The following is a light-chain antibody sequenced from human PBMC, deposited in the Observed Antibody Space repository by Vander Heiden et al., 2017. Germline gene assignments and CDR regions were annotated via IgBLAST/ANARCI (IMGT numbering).Light chain of an antibody. J-gene: IGKJ1*01. CDR2: AAS. CDR1: QGISSY. Sequence: AIRMTQSPSSFSASTGDRVTITCRARQGISSYLAWYQQKPVKAPKLLIYAASTFQSGVPSRFSGSGSGTDFTLTISCLLSEDFATYYCQQYYSYPWTFAYGVKVEI. CDR3: QQYYSYPWT. V-gene: IGKV1-8*01.